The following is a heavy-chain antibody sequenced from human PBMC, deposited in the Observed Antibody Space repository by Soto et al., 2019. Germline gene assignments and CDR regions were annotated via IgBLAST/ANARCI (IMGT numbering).Heavy chain of an antibody. Sequence: GGSLRLSCAASGFTFGSYTRHWVRQAPGKGLEWVSYITARGSITYYAASVKGRFTTSRDNAKDSVYLEIDSPRPEDTAMYYCARGRCSSSNCQLDYWGQGALVTVSS. V-gene: IGHV3-48*04. CDR3: ARGRCSSSNCQLDY. J-gene: IGHJ4*02. CDR1: GFTFGSYT. CDR2: ITARGSIT. D-gene: IGHD4-4*01.